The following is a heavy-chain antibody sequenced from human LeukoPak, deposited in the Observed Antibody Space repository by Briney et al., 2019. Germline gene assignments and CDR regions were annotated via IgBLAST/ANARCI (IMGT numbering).Heavy chain of an antibody. Sequence: ASVKVSCKASGYVFTGHHIHWLRQAPGQGLEWMGWINTNGGATNYAQKFQGRVTMTRDTSISTAYMELSRLRSDDTAFYYCAKTRRDGYNNDLDYWGQGTLVTVSS. D-gene: IGHD5-24*01. CDR3: AKTRRDGYNNDLDY. V-gene: IGHV1-2*02. J-gene: IGHJ4*02. CDR2: INTNGGAT. CDR1: GYVFTGHH.